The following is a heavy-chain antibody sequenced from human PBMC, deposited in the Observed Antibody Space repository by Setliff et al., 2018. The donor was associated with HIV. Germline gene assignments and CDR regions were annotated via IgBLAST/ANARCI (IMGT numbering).Heavy chain of an antibody. CDR2: ITYSGSA. CDR1: GGSISSDDYY. Sequence: SETLSLTCTVSGGSISSDDYYWNWIRQPPGKGLEWIGYITYSGSAYYNPSHKSRVTRSIDTSNNQISLKLSSVTSAYTAVFYFAREFYHYDSSDYYSYYYYYMDVWGKGTTVTVSS. CDR3: AREFYHYDSSDYYSYYYYYMDV. J-gene: IGHJ6*03. D-gene: IGHD3-22*01. V-gene: IGHV4-30-4*08.